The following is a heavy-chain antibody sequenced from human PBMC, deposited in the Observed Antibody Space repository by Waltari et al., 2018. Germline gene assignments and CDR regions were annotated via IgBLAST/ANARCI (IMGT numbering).Heavy chain of an antibody. D-gene: IGHD3-9*01. V-gene: IGHV3-9*01. J-gene: IGHJ4*02. Sequence: EVQLVESGGGLVQPGRSLRLSCAASGFTFDAYAMHWVRQAPGTGLEWVSGISWNSGSIGYADSVKGRFTISRDNAKNSLYLQMNSLRAEDTALYYCAKEYIMTGIDYWGQGTLVTVSS. CDR1: GFTFDAYA. CDR2: ISWNSGSI. CDR3: AKEYIMTGIDY.